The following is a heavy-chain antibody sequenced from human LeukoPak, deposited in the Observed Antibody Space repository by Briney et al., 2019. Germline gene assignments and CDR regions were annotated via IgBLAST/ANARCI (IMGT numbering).Heavy chain of an antibody. D-gene: IGHD6-13*01. V-gene: IGHV1-18*01. J-gene: IGHJ2*01. Sequence: ASVKVSCKASGYTFTSYGLAWVRQAPGQGLEWIGWISPYNGNADYAQDLQGRVTMTTDTSTSTAYMELRSLRSDDTGVYYCVRDGYVDLWGRSTLVTVSS. CDR1: GYTFTSYG. CDR3: VRDGYVDL. CDR2: ISPYNGNA.